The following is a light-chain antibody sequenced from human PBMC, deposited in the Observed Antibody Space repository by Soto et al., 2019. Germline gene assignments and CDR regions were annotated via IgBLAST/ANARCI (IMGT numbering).Light chain of an antibody. CDR1: QTVSSNY. V-gene: IGKV3D-7*01. J-gene: IGKJ5*01. CDR3: QQAYSFPIT. CDR2: GAS. Sequence: EIILTQSPDTLSLSPGERATLSCRASQTVSSNYLAWCQQRPGQAPRLLIYGASTRATGIPARFSGSGSGTDFTLTINSLQPEDFATYYCQQAYSFPITFGQGTRLEIK.